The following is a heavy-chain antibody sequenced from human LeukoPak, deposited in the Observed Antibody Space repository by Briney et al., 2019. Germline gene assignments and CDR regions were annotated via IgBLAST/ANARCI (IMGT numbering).Heavy chain of an antibody. CDR3: VRDAYSAYDYPH. CDR1: GFTFSSYA. V-gene: IGHV3-30-3*01. J-gene: IGHJ4*02. D-gene: IGHD5-12*01. Sequence: GGSLRLSCAASGFTFSSYAMHWVRQAPGKGLEWVAVISYDGSNKYYADSVKGRFTISRDNAKNSLYLQMNSLRAEDTAVYYCVRDAYSAYDYPHWGQGTLVTVSS. CDR2: ISYDGSNK.